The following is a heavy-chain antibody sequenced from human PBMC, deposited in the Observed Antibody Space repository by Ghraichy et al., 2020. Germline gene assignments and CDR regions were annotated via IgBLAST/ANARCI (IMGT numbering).Heavy chain of an antibody. CDR2: IYFGGST. CDR1: NASISSSSSY. J-gene: IGHJ4*02. CDR3: ARQGFYDSSGYYYDY. D-gene: IGHD3-22*01. Sequence: SETLSLTCTVSNASISSSSSYWGWIRQPPGKGLEWIGSIYFGGSTDYNPSLKSRVTIAVDTSKNQFSLDLSSVTAADTAVYYCARQGFYDSSGYYYDYWGQGTLVTVSS. V-gene: IGHV4-39*01.